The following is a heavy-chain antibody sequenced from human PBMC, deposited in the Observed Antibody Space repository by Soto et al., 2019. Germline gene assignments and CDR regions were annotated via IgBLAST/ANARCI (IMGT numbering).Heavy chain of an antibody. Sequence: PGGSLRLSCAASGFTFSSYEMNWVRQAPGKGLEWVSYISSSGSTIYYADSVKGRFTISRDNAKNSLYLQMNSLRAEDTAVYYCASRGYSYGPDYWGQGTLVTVS. CDR2: ISSSGSTI. CDR1: GFTFSSYE. CDR3: ASRGYSYGPDY. V-gene: IGHV3-48*03. J-gene: IGHJ4*02. D-gene: IGHD5-18*01.